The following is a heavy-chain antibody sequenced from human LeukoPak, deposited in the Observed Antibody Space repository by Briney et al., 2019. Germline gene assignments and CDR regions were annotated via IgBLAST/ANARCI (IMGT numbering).Heavy chain of an antibody. CDR2: INPNSYNK. CDR1: GYIFTEYD. CDR3: ARGATFQRQALAY. J-gene: IGHJ4*02. D-gene: IGHD3-16*01. Sequence: GASVQVACQASGYIFTEYDINWVGQAAGQGPELMGWINPNSYNKAYTGKFQGRLTMTTNTSTTTVYMELSSLRSEDTAIYYCARGATFQRQALAYWGQGTLVIVSS. V-gene: IGHV1-8*01.